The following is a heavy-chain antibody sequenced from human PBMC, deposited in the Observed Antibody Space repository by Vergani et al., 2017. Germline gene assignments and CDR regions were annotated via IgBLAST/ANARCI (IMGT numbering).Heavy chain of an antibody. D-gene: IGHD6-6*01. CDR1: GGSISSGDYY. CDR3: ARECSSSSPGRYDY. V-gene: IGHV4-30-4*01. Sequence: QVQLQESGPGLVKPSQTLSLTCTVSGGSISSGDYYWSWIRHPPGKGLEWIGYIYYSGSTYYNPSLKSRVTISVETSKNRFSRKLSAVTAADTAVYYCARECSSSSPGRYDYWGQGTLVTVSS. CDR2: IYYSGST. J-gene: IGHJ4*02.